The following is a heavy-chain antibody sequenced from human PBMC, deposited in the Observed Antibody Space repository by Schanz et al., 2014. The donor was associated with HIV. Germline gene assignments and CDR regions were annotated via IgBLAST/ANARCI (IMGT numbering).Heavy chain of an antibody. CDR3: ARDRAYSNYPYGMDV. CDR2: ISPYNGDR. D-gene: IGHD4-4*01. Sequence: QVQLMQSGAEVKRPGASVKISCKASGYNFTIYDITWVRQAPGQGLDWVGWISPYNGDRKYDQKFQGRVTLTTDTSTNTAYMELRSLRSDDTAVYYCARDRAYSNYPYGMDVWGQGTTVTVSS. J-gene: IGHJ6*02. CDR1: GYNFTIYD. V-gene: IGHV1-18*01.